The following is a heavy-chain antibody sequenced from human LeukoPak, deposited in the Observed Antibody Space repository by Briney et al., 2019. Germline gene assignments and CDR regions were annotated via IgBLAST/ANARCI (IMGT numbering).Heavy chain of an antibody. CDR1: GFTFSSYS. CDR3: TSAKSLLRY. CDR2: IKNTADGGTI. V-gene: IGHV3-15*01. J-gene: IGHJ4*02. Sequence: GGSLRLSCAASGFTFSSYSMDWVRQAPGKGLEWVGRIKNTADGGTIDYAAAVKGRFTISRDDSKKTLYLQMNSLKGEDTALYYCTSAKSLLRYWGQGTLVTVSS. D-gene: IGHD2-15*01.